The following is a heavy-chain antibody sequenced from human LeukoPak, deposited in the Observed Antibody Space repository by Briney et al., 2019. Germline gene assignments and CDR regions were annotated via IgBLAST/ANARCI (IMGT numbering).Heavy chain of an antibody. CDR1: GFTVSSNY. CDR3: AREIGYSYGYVVVRD. Sequence: GGSLRLSCAASGFTVSSNYMSWVRQAPGKGLEWVSVIYSGGSTYYADSVKGRFTISGDNSKNTLYLQMNSLRAEDTAVYYCAREIGYSYGYVVVRDWGQGTLVTVSS. CDR2: IYSGGST. D-gene: IGHD5-18*01. J-gene: IGHJ4*02. V-gene: IGHV3-66*01.